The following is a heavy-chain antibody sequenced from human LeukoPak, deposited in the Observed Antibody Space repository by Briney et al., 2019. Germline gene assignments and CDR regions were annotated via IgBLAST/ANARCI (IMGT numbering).Heavy chain of an antibody. D-gene: IGHD3-22*01. J-gene: IGHJ4*02. CDR1: GYTFTSYD. CDR3: ARGRGGYYYDSSGYIYYFDY. Sequence: ASVKVSCKASGYTFTSYDINWVRQATGQGLEWMGWMNRNSGNTGYAQKFQGRVTMTRNTSISTAYMELSSLRSEDTAVYYCARGRGGYYYDSSGYIYYFDYWGQRTLVTVSS. CDR2: MNRNSGNT. V-gene: IGHV1-8*01.